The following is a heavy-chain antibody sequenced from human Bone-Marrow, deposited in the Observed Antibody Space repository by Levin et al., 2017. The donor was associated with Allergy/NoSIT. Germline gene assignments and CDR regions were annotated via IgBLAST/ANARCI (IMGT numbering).Heavy chain of an antibody. D-gene: IGHD3-10*01. CDR2: ISNDGSVR. Sequence: ASVKVSCAASGFIFSSHWIHWVRQAPGKGLVWISFISNDGSVRSYADSVKGRFTISRDNAKNTLYLQMNRMRPEDTAVYFCTRGGFGTGIDYWGQGTLVTASS. CDR1: GFIFSSHW. V-gene: IGHV3-74*01. CDR3: TRGGFGTGIDY. J-gene: IGHJ4*02.